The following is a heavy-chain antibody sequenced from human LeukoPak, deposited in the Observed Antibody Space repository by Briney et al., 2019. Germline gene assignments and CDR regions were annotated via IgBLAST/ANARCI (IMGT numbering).Heavy chain of an antibody. CDR2: ITGSGGDT. J-gene: IGHJ4*02. V-gene: IGHV3-23*01. Sequence: GGSLRLSCVGSGFTFSSYAMSWVRQAPGKGLEWVSAITGSGGDTFHADSVKGRFTISRDNSKNTLYLQMNSLRDEDTAAYYCVKGSADARPYHFKFWGQGTLVTVSS. CDR1: GFTFSSYA. D-gene: IGHD3/OR15-3a*01. CDR3: VKGSADARPYHFKF.